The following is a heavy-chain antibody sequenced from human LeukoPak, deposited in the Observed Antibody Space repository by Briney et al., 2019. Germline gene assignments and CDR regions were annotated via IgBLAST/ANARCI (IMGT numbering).Heavy chain of an antibody. V-gene: IGHV4-59*12. CDR1: GGSIRSYY. CDR2: IYYSGST. CDR3: ARDWDNYGHIFDY. D-gene: IGHD5-18*01. J-gene: IGHJ4*02. Sequence: SETLSLTCTVSGGSIRSYYWSWIRQSPGKGLEWIGYIYYSGSTYYNPSLKSRVTISVDTSKNQFSLKLSSVTAADTAVYYCARDWDNYGHIFDYWGQGTLVTVSS.